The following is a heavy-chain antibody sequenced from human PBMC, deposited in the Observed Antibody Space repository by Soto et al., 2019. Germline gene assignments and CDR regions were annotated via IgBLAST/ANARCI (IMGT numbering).Heavy chain of an antibody. CDR3: ARATGTLRSRNCDY. V-gene: IGHV4-31*03. J-gene: IGHJ4*02. Sequence: PSETLSLTCSVSGASRRTVGQDWTWIRQPPGKGLEWIGSIYHTGSTYYSKSLRSRLTMSVDTSKIQFSLRLSSVTAADTAVYYCARATGTLRSRNCDYWGQGSLVTVSS. D-gene: IGHD1-1*01. CDR2: IYHTGST. CDR1: GASRRTVGQD.